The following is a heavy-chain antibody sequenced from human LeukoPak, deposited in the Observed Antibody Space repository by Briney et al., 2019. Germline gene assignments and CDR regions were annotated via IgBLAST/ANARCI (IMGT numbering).Heavy chain of an antibody. CDR3: ARHLRYNWNAFNWFDP. D-gene: IGHD1-1*01. CDR2: IYHSGST. CDR1: GGSISSSNW. J-gene: IGHJ5*02. Sequence: PSETLSLTCAVSGGSISSSNWWSWVRQPPGKGLEWIGEIYHSGSTNYNPSLKSRVTISVDTSKNQFSLKLSSVTAADTAVYYCARHLRYNWNAFNWFDPWGQGTLVTVSS. V-gene: IGHV4-4*02.